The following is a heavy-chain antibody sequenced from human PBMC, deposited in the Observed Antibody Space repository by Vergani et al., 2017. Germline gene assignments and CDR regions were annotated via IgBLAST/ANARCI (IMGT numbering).Heavy chain of an antibody. CDR1: GGSFSGYY. CDR3: ASQTTVTIEGYYYYDYGMDV. V-gene: IGHV4-34*01. D-gene: IGHD4-17*01. J-gene: IGHJ6*02. Sequence: QVQLQQWGAGLLKPSETLSLTCAVYGGSFSGYYWSWIRQPPGKGLEWIGEINHSGSTNYNPSLKSRVTISVDTSKNQFSLKLSSVTAADTAVYYCASQTTVTIEGYYYYDYGMDVWGQGTTVTVSS. CDR2: INHSGST.